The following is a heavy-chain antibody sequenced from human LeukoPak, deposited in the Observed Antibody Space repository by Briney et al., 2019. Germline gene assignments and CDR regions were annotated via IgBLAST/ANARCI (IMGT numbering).Heavy chain of an antibody. J-gene: IGHJ6*02. CDR2: MYIRDST. CDR1: GFTLSRNY. CDR3: ARDLGSRYYSKYGAGHYYGMDV. Sequence: AEPLALSCAASGFTLSRNYMFWVGQAPPMGMEWVSVMYIRDSTYYANSVKGRFTISRDNSKNTLSLQMNSLRAEDTAVYYCARDLGSRYYSKYGAGHYYGMDVWGQGTTVTVSS. D-gene: IGHD4-11*01. V-gene: IGHV3-66*01.